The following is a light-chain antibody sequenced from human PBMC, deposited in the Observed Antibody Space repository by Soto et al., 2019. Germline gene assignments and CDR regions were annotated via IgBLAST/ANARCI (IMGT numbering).Light chain of an antibody. CDR2: AAS. V-gene: IGKV1-39*01. Sequence: DIQMTQSPSSLSASVGDRVTITCRASQSISSYLNWYQQKPGNAPTLLIYAASSLPSGVPSKFSGSGSGTDFTLTISSLQPEDFATYYCQQSYSSPFTFGPGTKVDIK. J-gene: IGKJ3*01. CDR3: QQSYSSPFT. CDR1: QSISSY.